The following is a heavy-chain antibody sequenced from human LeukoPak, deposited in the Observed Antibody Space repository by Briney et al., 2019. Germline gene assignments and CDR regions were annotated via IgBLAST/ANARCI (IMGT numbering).Heavy chain of an antibody. Sequence: GGPLRLSCAASGFTFSNAWMSWVRQAPGKGLEWVGRIKSKTDGGTTDYAAPVKGRFTISRDDSKNTLYLQMNSLKTEDTAVYYCTTGLAMGSNGGYYYYGMDVWGQGTTVTVSS. J-gene: IGHJ6*02. D-gene: IGHD3-9*01. V-gene: IGHV3-15*01. CDR3: TTGLAMGSNGGYYYYGMDV. CDR2: IKSKTDGGTT. CDR1: GFTFSNAW.